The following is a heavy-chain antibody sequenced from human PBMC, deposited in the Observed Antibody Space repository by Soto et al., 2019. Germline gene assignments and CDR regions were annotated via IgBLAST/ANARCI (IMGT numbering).Heavy chain of an antibody. CDR1: GFSLSSGDYY. CDR3: ARDEKSGYYTNDAFDS. D-gene: IGHD3-3*01. V-gene: IGHV4-30-4*02. J-gene: IGHJ3*02. CDR2: IYYSGST. Sequence: SDTLSLTCPVSGFSLSSGDYYLSWLRPPPGEGLEWIGYIYYSGSTYYNPSLKSRVTISVDTSKNQFSLKLSSVTAADTAVYYCARDEKSGYYTNDAFDSWGQGKMVTVS.